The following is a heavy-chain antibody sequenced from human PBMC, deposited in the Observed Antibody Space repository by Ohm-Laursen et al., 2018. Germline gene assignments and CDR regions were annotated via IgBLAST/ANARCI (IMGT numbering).Heavy chain of an antibody. CDR2: TYYSGST. CDR1: GGSISSGGYY. J-gene: IGHJ4*02. Sequence: TLSLTCTVSGGSISSGGYYWSWIRQHPGKGLEWIGYTYYSGSTYYNPSLKSRVTISVDTPKNQISLSLRSVTAADTAIYYCAGNRLGSSFDNWGPGTVVTVSS. V-gene: IGHV4-31*03. D-gene: IGHD1-26*01. CDR3: AGNRLGSSFDN.